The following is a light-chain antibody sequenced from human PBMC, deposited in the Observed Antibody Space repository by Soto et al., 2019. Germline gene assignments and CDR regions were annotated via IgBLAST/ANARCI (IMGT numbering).Light chain of an antibody. CDR3: TQYNNWPPWT. Sequence: EIVMTQSPATLSVSPGERATLSCRASQSVSSNLAWYQQKPGQAPRLLLYGASTRATGIPARFSGSGSGTEFTLTISSLQSEDFAVYYCTQYNNWPPWTFGQGTKVEIK. J-gene: IGKJ1*01. V-gene: IGKV3-15*01. CDR1: QSVSSN. CDR2: GAS.